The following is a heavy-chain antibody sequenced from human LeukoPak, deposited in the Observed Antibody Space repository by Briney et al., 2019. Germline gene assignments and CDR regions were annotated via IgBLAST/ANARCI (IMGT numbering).Heavy chain of an antibody. CDR3: ARDHVGVVPAAIPGDDAFDI. J-gene: IGHJ3*02. CDR2: IIPIFGTA. CDR1: GGTFSSYA. V-gene: IGHV1-69*13. Sequence: ASVKVSCKASGGTFSSYAISWVRQAPGQGLEWMGGIIPIFGTANYAQKFQGRVMITADESTSTAYMELSSLRSEDTAVYYCARDHVGVVPAAIPGDDAFDIWGQGTMVTVSS. D-gene: IGHD2-2*01.